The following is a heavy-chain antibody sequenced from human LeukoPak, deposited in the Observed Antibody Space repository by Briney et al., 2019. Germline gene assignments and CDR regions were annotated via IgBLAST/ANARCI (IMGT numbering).Heavy chain of an antibody. CDR3: ARAVELLYDSSGYDP. D-gene: IGHD3-22*01. J-gene: IGHJ5*02. Sequence: PGGSLRLSCAASGFTFDSYAMTWVRQTPGKGLEWVANIKQDGSEKYYVDSVKGRFTISRDNAKNSLYLQMNSLRAEDTAVYYCARAVELLYDSSGYDPWGQGTLVTVSS. CDR2: IKQDGSEK. V-gene: IGHV3-7*01. CDR1: GFTFDSYA.